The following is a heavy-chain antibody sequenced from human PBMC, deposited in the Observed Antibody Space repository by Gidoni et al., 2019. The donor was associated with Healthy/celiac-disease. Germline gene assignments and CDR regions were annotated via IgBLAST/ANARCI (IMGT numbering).Heavy chain of an antibody. V-gene: IGHV4-31*03. CDR3: AREGSGYDSGFDY. J-gene: IGHJ4*02. Sequence: QVQLQESGPGLVKPSQTLSLTCTVSGGSIRSGGYYWSWIRQHPGKGLEWIGYIYYRGSTYYNPSLKSRVTISVDTSKNQFSLKLSSVTAADTAVYYCAREGSGYDSGFDYWGQGTLVTVSS. D-gene: IGHD5-12*01. CDR2: IYYRGST. CDR1: GGSIRSGGYY.